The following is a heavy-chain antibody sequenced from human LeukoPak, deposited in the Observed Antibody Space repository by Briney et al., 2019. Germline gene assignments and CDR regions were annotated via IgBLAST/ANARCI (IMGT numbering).Heavy chain of an antibody. J-gene: IGHJ4*02. Sequence: SETLSLTCTVSGSSISNYYWTWIRQPAGKGLEWIGRIYTSGGTNYNPSLKARVTMSVDTSKNQVSLKLSSVTAADTAMYYCARAAEYSSGWYLFDYWGQGILVTVSS. CDR1: GSSISNYY. CDR3: ARAAEYSSGWYLFDY. CDR2: IYTSGGT. D-gene: IGHD6-19*01. V-gene: IGHV4-4*07.